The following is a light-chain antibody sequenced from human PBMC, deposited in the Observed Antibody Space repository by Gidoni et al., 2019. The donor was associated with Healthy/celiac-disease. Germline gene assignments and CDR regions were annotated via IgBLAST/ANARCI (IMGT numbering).Light chain of an antibody. CDR3: LQDYNYPIT. Sequence: IPLTHSPSARSASVGDRVTITCRESQGIRNDLGWYQKKPGKAPKLLSYAATSLQSGVPSRISGSGAGTDFTITISSLQPEEVATYYCLQDYNYPITFGQGTRLEIK. CDR2: AAT. V-gene: IGKV1-6*01. CDR1: QGIRND. J-gene: IGKJ5*01.